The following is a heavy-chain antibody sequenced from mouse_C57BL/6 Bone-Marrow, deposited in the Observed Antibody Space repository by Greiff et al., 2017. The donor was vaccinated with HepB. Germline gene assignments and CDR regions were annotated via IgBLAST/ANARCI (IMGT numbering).Heavy chain of an antibody. CDR1: GYTFTSYW. CDR2: IDPSDSYT. Sequence: QVQLQQPGAELVKPGASVKLSCKASGYTFTSYWMQWVKQRPGQGLEWIGEIDPSDSYTNYNQKFKGKATLTVDTSSSTDYMQLSSLTSEDSAVYYCARDFTTVVAPYAMDYWGQGTSVTVSS. J-gene: IGHJ4*01. CDR3: ARDFTTVVAPYAMDY. D-gene: IGHD1-1*01. V-gene: IGHV1-50*01.